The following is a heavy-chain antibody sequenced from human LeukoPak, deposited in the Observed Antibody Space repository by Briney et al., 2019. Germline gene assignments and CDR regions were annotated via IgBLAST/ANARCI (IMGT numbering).Heavy chain of an antibody. CDR1: GFTFDDYA. V-gene: IGHV3-9*01. CDR3: TKDILPGGADV. Sequence: PGGSLRLSCAASGFTFDDYAMHWVRQVPGRGLEWVSGIIWSSGAIGYADSVKGRFTISRDNAKNTLYLQMNSLRVEDTALYYCTKDILPGGADVWGQGTTVTVSS. D-gene: IGHD3-10*01. J-gene: IGHJ6*02. CDR2: IIWSSGAI.